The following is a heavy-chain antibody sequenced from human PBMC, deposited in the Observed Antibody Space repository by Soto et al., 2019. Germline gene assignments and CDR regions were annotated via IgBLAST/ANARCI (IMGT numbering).Heavy chain of an antibody. V-gene: IGHV3-7*03. CDR3: ARDRPGIVVGL. CDR1: XFTFSSYW. Sequence: EVQLVESGGGLVQPGGSLRLXXXXXXFTFSSYWMSXVXXXXGKGLEWVANIKQDGSEKYYVDSVKGRFTISRDNAKNSLYLQMNSLRAEDTAVYYCARDRPGIVVGLWGQGTLVTVSS. D-gene: IGHD2-15*01. CDR2: IKQDGSEK. J-gene: IGHJ4*02.